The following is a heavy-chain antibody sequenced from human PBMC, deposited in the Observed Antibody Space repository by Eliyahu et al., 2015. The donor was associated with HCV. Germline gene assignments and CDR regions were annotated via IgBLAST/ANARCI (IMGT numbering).Heavy chain of an antibody. CDR1: GGXVRSDSHX. V-gene: IGHV4-61*01. D-gene: IGHD1-26*01. J-gene: IGHJ4*02. Sequence: QVQLQESGPGLVKPSETLSLTCTVSGGXVRSDSHXWSWIRQPPGKGLEWIWHIHYSGSTNYNPSLKSRVTLSIDTSKNQFSLKLNSVTAADTAVYYCAVALSIVGASRGQNFDYWGQGILVTVSS. CDR3: AVALSIVGASRGQNFDY. CDR2: IHYSGST.